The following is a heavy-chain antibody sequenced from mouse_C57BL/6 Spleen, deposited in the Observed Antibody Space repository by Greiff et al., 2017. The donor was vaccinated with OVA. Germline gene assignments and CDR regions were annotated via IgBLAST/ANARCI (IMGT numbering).Heavy chain of an antibody. D-gene: IGHD4-1*01. Sequence: QVQLQQSGPELVKPGASVKISCKASGYAFSSSWMNWVKQRPGQGLEWIGRIYPGDGDTNYNGKFKGKATLTADKSSSTAYMQLSSLTSEDSAVYFCAPSLGEVYYFDYWGQGTTLTVSS. CDR3: APSLGEVYYFDY. CDR2: IYPGDGDT. CDR1: GYAFSSSW. J-gene: IGHJ2*01. V-gene: IGHV1-82*01.